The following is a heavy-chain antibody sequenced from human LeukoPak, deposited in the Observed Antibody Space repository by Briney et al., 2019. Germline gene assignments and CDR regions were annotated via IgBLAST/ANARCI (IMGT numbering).Heavy chain of an antibody. V-gene: IGHV4-31*03. CDR2: IYYSAIT. D-gene: IGHD4-17*01. CDR3: ARSTVTSHWFDP. Sequence: PSETLSLTCTVSGGSISSGGYYWSWIRQHPGKGLEWIGYIYYSAITYHNPSLKSRVTISVDTSENQFSLKLTSVTAADTAVYCCARSTVTSHWFDPWGQGTLVTVSS. J-gene: IGHJ5*02. CDR1: GGSISSGGYY.